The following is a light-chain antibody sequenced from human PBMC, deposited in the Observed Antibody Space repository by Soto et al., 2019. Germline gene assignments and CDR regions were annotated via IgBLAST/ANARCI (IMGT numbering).Light chain of an antibody. CDR3: QQYNNSLST. V-gene: IGKV3-20*01. CDR1: QSVSSTY. CDR2: GAS. Sequence: ETVLTQSPGTLSLSPGERAILSCRASQSVSSTYLAWYQQKPGQAPRLLIYGASSRATGIPDRFSGSGSGTDFTLTISRLQPEDFAVYYCQQYNNSLSTFGQGTKVEIK. J-gene: IGKJ1*01.